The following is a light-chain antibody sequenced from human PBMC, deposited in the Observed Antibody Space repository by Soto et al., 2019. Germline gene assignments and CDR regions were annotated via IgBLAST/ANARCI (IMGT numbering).Light chain of an antibody. V-gene: IGKV3-15*01. CDR2: DAS. J-gene: IGKJ1*01. CDR1: QSVSSN. Sequence: EVVMTQTTATLCGSREERGTLSWRARQSVSSNVAWYQQKPGQAPRLLIYDASTRATGIPAKFSVSGCGPELTLAFGHLHPEDFAFGSSHRHDQRPGACGLGTKVDIK. CDR3: HRHDQRPGA.